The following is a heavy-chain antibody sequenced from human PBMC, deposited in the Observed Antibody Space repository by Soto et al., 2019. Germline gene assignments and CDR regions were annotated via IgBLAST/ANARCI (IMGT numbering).Heavy chain of an antibody. CDR3: AKHLGQWLSQPPDY. CDR2: IYPDDSDT. D-gene: IGHD6-19*01. J-gene: IGHJ4*02. Sequence: PGESLKISCEASGYSFTTHWIGWVRQLPGKGLEWMGHIYPDDSDTPYSPSFQGQVTISADKSISTAYLQWSSLKASDTAMYYCAKHLGQWLSQPPDYWGQGTLVTVSS. V-gene: IGHV5-51*01. CDR1: GYSFTTHW.